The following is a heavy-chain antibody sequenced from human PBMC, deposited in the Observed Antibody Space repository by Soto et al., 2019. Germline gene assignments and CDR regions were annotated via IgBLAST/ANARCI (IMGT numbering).Heavy chain of an antibody. CDR3: ARVKRSGYHNWLDT. V-gene: IGHV1-18*01. CDR2: ISAYNGNT. CDR1: GYTFPSYG. Sequence: GASVKVSCKASGYTFPSYGISWVRQAPGQGLEWMGWISAYNGNTNYAQKLQGRVTMTTDTSTSTAYMELRSLRSDDTAVYYSARVKRSGYHNWLDTWGQGTLVTVSS. D-gene: IGHD3-22*01. J-gene: IGHJ5*02.